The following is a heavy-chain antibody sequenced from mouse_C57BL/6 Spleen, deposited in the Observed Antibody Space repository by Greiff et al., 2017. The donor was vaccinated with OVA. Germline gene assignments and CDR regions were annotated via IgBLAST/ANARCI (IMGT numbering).Heavy chain of an antibody. CDR3: ARDYGSSLAWFAY. CDR2: IYPGDGDT. V-gene: IGHV1-80*01. J-gene: IGHJ3*01. Sequence: VQLQQSGAELVKPGASVKISCKASGYAFSSYWMNWVKQRPGKGLEGIGQIYPGDGDTNYNGKFKGKATLTADKSSSTAYMQLSSLTSEDSAVYFCARDYGSSLAWFAYWGQGTLVTVSA. CDR1: GYAFSSYW. D-gene: IGHD1-1*01.